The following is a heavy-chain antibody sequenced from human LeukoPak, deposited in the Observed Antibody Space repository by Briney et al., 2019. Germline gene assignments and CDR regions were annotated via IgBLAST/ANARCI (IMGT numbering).Heavy chain of an antibody. CDR2: LSTYNGNT. J-gene: IGHJ4*02. Sequence: ASVKVSCKASGYTFTSYGISWVRQAPGQGLEWVGWLSTYNGNTYYAQKLLGRVTMTTDTSTTTAYMELRSLRSDDTAVYYCARAYDYGDAGLPRDWGQGTPVTVSS. CDR3: ARAYDYGDAGLPRD. V-gene: IGHV1-18*01. D-gene: IGHD4-17*01. CDR1: GYTFTSYG.